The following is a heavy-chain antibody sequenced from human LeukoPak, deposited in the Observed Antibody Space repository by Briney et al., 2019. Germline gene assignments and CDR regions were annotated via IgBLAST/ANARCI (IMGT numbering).Heavy chain of an antibody. J-gene: IGHJ4*02. Sequence: PGGSLRLSCAASGFTFSSYAMSWVRQAPGKGLEWVSAISGSGGSTYYADSVKGRFTISRDNSKNTLYLQMNSLRAEDTAVYYCAKVVYGGNSGAPPKIFDYWGQGTLVTVSS. D-gene: IGHD4-23*01. V-gene: IGHV3-23*01. CDR2: ISGSGGST. CDR1: GFTFSSYA. CDR3: AKVVYGGNSGAPPKIFDY.